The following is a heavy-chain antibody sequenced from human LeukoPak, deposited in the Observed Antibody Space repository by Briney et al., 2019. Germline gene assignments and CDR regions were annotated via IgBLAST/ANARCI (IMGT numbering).Heavy chain of an antibody. CDR2: ISSSSSYI. Sequence: GGSLRLSCAASGFTFSSYSMNWVRQAPGKGLEGVSSISSSSSYIYYADLVKGRFTISRDNAKNSLYLQMNSLRAEDTAVYYCAREREGYSYGIDYWGQGTLVTVSS. J-gene: IGHJ4*02. CDR3: AREREGYSYGIDY. V-gene: IGHV3-21*01. D-gene: IGHD5-18*01. CDR1: GFTFSSYS.